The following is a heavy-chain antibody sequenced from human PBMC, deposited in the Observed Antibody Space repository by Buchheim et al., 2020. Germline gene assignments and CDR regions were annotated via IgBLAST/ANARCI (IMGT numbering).Heavy chain of an antibody. CDR2: INHSGST. CDR1: GGSFSGYY. V-gene: IGHV4-34*01. Sequence: QVQLQQWGAGLLKPSETLSLTCAVYGGSFSGYYWSWIRQPPGKGLEWIGEINHSGSTNYNPSLKSRVTISVDTSKNQFSLKLSSVTAADTAVYYCARAVKAVEHSNWFDPWGQGTL. D-gene: IGHD3-3*02. CDR3: ARAVKAVEHSNWFDP. J-gene: IGHJ5*02.